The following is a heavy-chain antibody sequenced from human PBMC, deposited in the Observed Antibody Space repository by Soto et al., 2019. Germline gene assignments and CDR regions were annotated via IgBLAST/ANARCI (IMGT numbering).Heavy chain of an antibody. D-gene: IGHD4-17*01. CDR3: TVRGGDSLQDI. J-gene: IGHJ4*02. CDR1: GFNFSDSA. CDR2: IRGRSKKFAT. Sequence: EVQLVASGGGLVQPGGSLKVSCAGLGFNFSDSALHWVRQPSGKGLEWIGRIRGRSKKFATSYATSVRGRFSLSRDDSKNTPYLRMNSLRDDDTGVSFFTVRGGDSLQDIWGQGTLVTVSS. V-gene: IGHV3-73*01.